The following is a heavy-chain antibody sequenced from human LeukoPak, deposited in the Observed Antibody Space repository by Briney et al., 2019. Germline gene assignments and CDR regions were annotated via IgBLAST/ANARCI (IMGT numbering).Heavy chain of an antibody. Sequence: SETLSLTCVVSGYSISSGYYWDWIRQTPGKGLEWIGTIYHNGNTYSNPSLKSRVTISLDTSKNQFPLKLTSVTAADTAVYYCARTRRSSGYFPFDSWGQGTLVTVSS. CDR1: GYSISSGYY. CDR3: ARTRRSSGYFPFDS. CDR2: IYHNGNT. V-gene: IGHV4-38-2*01. J-gene: IGHJ5*01. D-gene: IGHD3-22*01.